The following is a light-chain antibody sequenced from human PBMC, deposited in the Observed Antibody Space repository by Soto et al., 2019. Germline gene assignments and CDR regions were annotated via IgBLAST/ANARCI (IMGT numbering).Light chain of an antibody. Sequence: EIVLTQSPATLSLSPGERATLSCRASQSVSSYLAWYQQKPGQAPRLLIYDASNRATGIPARFSGSGSGTDFTLTISSLEPEDLAVYYCQQSSNWPTSGQGTKVNIK. CDR3: QQSSNWPT. CDR1: QSVSSY. V-gene: IGKV3-11*01. J-gene: IGKJ1*01. CDR2: DAS.